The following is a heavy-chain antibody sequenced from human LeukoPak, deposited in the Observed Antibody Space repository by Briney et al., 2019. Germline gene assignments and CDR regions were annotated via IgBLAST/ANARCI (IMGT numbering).Heavy chain of an antibody. J-gene: IGHJ4*02. Sequence: SQTLSLTCTVSGGSISSGGYYWSWIRQHPGKGLEWIGYIYYSGSTYYNPSLKSRVTMSVDTSKNQFSLKLSSVTAADTAVYYCARDDVAARPGLYYWGQGTLVTVSS. D-gene: IGHD6-6*01. CDR2: IYYSGST. V-gene: IGHV4-31*03. CDR1: GGSISSGGYY. CDR3: ARDDVAARPGLYY.